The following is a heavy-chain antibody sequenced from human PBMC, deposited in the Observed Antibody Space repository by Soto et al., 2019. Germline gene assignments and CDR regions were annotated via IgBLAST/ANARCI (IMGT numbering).Heavy chain of an antibody. D-gene: IGHD2-2*01. J-gene: IGHJ4*02. CDR1: GFTFSNSW. CDR2: INADGTST. CDR3: VKVLARGVGVPRFYFDS. V-gene: IGHV3-74*01. Sequence: GGSLRLSCAASGFTFSNSWVHWVRQVSGKGLEWVSRINADGTSTSYADSVKGRFTISRDNAKNTLYLHVNSLRAEDTAVYYCVKVLARGVGVPRFYFDSWGQGALVTV.